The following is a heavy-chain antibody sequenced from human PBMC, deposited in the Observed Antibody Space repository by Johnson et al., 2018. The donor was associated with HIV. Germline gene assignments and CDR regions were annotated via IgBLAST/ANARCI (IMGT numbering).Heavy chain of an antibody. CDR3: AKGRYSSSWYLAGAFDI. Sequence: QVQLVESGGGVVQPGGSLRLSCAASGFTFSSYGMHWVRQAPGKGLEWVAFIRYDGSNKYYADSVQGRFTISRNNSKNTLYLQMSSLRAEDTAIYYCAKGRYSSSWYLAGAFDIWGQGTMVTVSS. CDR1: GFTFSSYG. D-gene: IGHD6-13*01. CDR2: IRYDGSNK. J-gene: IGHJ3*02. V-gene: IGHV3-30*02.